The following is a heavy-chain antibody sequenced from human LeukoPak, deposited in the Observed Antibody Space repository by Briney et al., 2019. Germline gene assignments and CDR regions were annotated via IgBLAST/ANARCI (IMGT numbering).Heavy chain of an antibody. Sequence: GGSLRLSCAASGFAFSNAWMSWVRQAPGKGLEWVSAISGSGGSTYYADSVKGRFTISRDNSKNTLYLQMNSLRAEDTAVYYCAKDRAKGANPPYFDYWGQGTLVTVSS. CDR1: GFAFSNAW. D-gene: IGHD1-26*01. V-gene: IGHV3-23*01. J-gene: IGHJ4*02. CDR2: ISGSGGST. CDR3: AKDRAKGANPPYFDY.